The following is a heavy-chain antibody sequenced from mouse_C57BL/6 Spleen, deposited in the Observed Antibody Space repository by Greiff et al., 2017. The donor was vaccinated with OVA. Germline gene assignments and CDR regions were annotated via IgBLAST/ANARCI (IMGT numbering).Heavy chain of an antibody. CDR3: ARSGYYGSSYFDV. CDR2: IDPSDSET. CDR1: GYTFTSYW. V-gene: IGHV1-52*01. Sequence: VQLQQPGAELVRPGSSVKLSCKASGYTFTSYWMHWVKQRPIQGLEWIGNIDPSDSETHYNQKFKDKATLTVDKSSSTAYMQLSSLTSEDSAVYYCARSGYYGSSYFDVWGTGTTVTVSS. D-gene: IGHD1-1*01. J-gene: IGHJ1*03.